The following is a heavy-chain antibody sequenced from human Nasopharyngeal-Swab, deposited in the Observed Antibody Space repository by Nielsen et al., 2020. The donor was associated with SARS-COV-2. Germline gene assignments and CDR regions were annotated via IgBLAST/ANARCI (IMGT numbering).Heavy chain of an antibody. CDR1: GFTFSSYW. CDR3: ARVAAAGTLYYYYYMDV. J-gene: IGHJ6*03. D-gene: IGHD6-13*01. Sequence: GESLKISCAASGFTFSSYWMHWVRQAPGKGLVLVSRINSDGSSTSYADSVKGRFTISRDNAKNTLYLQMNSLRAEDTAVYYCARVAAAGTLYYYYYMDVWGKGTTVTVSS. V-gene: IGHV3-74*01. CDR2: INSDGSST.